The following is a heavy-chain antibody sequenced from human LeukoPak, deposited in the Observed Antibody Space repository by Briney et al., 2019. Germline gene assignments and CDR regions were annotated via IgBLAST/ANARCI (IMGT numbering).Heavy chain of an antibody. V-gene: IGHV2-70*01. Sequence: ESGPTLVKPTQTLTLTRTFPGFSTSTSGMCVSWSRHPPGQALKCLRPIVWDDDQYYNTSLKAQLPICKATPENQDRLHITNVDPVDTATYYCAAYFDSSSTNGYFDYWGQGTLVTVSS. CDR2: IVWDDDQ. J-gene: IGHJ4*02. D-gene: IGHD3-22*01. CDR1: GFSTSTSGMC. CDR3: AAYFDSSSTNGYFDY.